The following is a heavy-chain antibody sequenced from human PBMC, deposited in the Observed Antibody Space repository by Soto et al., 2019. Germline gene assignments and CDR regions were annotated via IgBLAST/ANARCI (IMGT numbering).Heavy chain of an antibody. CDR3: ARDAVLVPAAIYHTFDY. Sequence: QVQLVQSGAEEKKPGASVKVSCKASGYTFTSYAMHWVRQAPGQRLEWMGWINAGNGNTKYSQKFQGRVTINRDTSASTAYMELSSLRSEDTAVYYCARDAVLVPAAIYHTFDYWGQGTLVTVSS. CDR2: INAGNGNT. CDR1: GYTFTSYA. J-gene: IGHJ4*02. V-gene: IGHV1-3*05. D-gene: IGHD2-2*01.